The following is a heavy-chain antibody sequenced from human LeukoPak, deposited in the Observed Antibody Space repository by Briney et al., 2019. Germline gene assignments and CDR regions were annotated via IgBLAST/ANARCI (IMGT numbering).Heavy chain of an antibody. CDR3: ATTRVSGYYYYYYGMAV. CDR2: IKEDGGEK. J-gene: IGHJ6*02. Sequence: PGGSLRLSCAASGFTFSGYWMSWVRQAPGKGLEWVANIKEDGGEKYYVDSMKGRFTISRDNAKNSLYLQMNSLRAEDTAVYYCATTRVSGYYYYYYGMAVWGQGTTVTVSS. V-gene: IGHV3-7*01. D-gene: IGHD5/OR15-5a*01. CDR1: GFTFSGYW.